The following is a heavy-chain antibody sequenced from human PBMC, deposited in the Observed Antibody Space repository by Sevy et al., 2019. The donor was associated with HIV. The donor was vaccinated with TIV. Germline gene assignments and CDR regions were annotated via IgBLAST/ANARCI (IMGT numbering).Heavy chain of an antibody. CDR2: IAYDGSNK. J-gene: IGHJ5*02. D-gene: IGHD1-26*01. CDR1: GFTFSSYA. V-gene: IGHV3-30-3*01. Sequence: EGSLRLSCAASGFTFSSYAMHWVRQAPGKELEWVAVIAYDGSNKYYADSVKGRFTISRDNSKNTLYLQMNSLRAEDTAVYYCARDAPVGVTKFWFDPWGQGTLVTVSS. CDR3: ARDAPVGVTKFWFDP.